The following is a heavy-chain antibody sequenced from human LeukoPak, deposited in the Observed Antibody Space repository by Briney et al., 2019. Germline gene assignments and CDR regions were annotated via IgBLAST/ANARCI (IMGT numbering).Heavy chain of an antibody. J-gene: IGHJ3*02. CDR3: AREENAFDI. V-gene: IGHV3-11*06. CDR1: GFTFSDYY. CDR2: ISTTTYT. Sequence: GGSLRHSCAASGFTFSDYYMSWIRQAPGKGLEWVSYISTTTYTNYPNSMKGRFTISRDNAKNSLYLQMNSLRAEDTAVYYCAREENAFDIWGQGTMVTVSS.